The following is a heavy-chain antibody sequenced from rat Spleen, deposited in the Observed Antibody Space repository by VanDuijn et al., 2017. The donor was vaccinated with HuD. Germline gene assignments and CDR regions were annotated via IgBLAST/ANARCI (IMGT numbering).Heavy chain of an antibody. V-gene: IGHV2-15*01. CDR1: GFSLTSYH. CDR2: IWSGGDN. D-gene: IGHD3-4*01. Sequence: QVQLKESGPGLVQPSQTLSLTCTVSGFSLTSYHVSWVRQPPGKSLVWMGTIWSGGDNDYNSTLKSRLSISRDNSKSQVFLKMNSLQTEDTAIYFCTRANRETYAHFDYWGQGVMVTVSS. CDR3: TRANRETYAHFDY. J-gene: IGHJ2*01.